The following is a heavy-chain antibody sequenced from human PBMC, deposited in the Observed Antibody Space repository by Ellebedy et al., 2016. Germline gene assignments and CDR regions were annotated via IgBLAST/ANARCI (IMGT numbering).Heavy chain of an antibody. J-gene: IGHJ4*02. CDR1: GGSVSSGSYY. V-gene: IGHV4-61*01. CDR3: ARVSDY. Sequence: SETLSLTCTVSGGSVSSGSYYWSWIRQPPGKGLEWVAYIYYSGSTNYNPSLKSRVTISIDTSKNQFSLKLRSVTAADTAVYYCARVSDYWGQGTLVTVS. D-gene: IGHD2-21*01. CDR2: IYYSGST.